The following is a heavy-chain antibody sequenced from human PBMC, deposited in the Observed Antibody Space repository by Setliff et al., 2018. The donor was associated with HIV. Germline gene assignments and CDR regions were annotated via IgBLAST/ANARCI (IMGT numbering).Heavy chain of an antibody. CDR1: GGSISSGTYF. Sequence: LSLTCTVSGGSISSGTYFWSWIRQPAGKGLEWIGHFHTSGNANYNPSLNSRVTISVDTSKNHFSLKLSSVTAADTAVYYCARSLLPSITVAGTIGYWGQGSLVTVSS. V-gene: IGHV4-61*09. CDR3: ARSLLPSITVAGTIGY. J-gene: IGHJ4*02. D-gene: IGHD6-19*01. CDR2: FHTSGNA.